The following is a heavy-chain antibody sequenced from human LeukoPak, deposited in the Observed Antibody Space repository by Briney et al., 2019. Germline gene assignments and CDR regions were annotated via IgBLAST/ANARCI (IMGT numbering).Heavy chain of an antibody. CDR1: GGSISSYY. CDR2: IYYSGST. J-gene: IGHJ3*02. CDR3: ARRRDAFDI. V-gene: IGHV4-59*08. Sequence: SETLTLTCTASGGSISSYYWSWIRQPPGKGLEWIGYIYYSGSTNYTPSLKSRVTISVDTSKNQFSLKLSSVTAADTAVYYCARRRDAFDIWGQGTMVTVSS.